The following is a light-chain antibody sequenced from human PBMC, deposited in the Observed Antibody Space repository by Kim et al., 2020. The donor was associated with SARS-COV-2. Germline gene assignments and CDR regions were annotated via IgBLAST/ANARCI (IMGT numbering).Light chain of an antibody. J-gene: IGLJ2*01. CDR1: KVGRKS. Sequence: AQGMTVKINCGGNKVGRKSGHGYQQEPGQAPVLVVYVASDRPSGIPERFSGSNSGNTATLTISRVEAGDEADYYCQVWDSNSDHVLFGGGTQLTVL. CDR3: QVWDSNSDHVL. V-gene: IGLV3-21*03. CDR2: VAS.